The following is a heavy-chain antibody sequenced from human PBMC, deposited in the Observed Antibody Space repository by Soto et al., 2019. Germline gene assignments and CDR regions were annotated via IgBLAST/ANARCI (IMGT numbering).Heavy chain of an antibody. J-gene: IGHJ5*02. V-gene: IGHV1-69*01. D-gene: IGHD3-9*01. Sequence: QVQLVQSGAEVKKPGSSVKVSCKASGGTFSSYAISWVRQAPGQGLEWMGGIIPIFGTANYAQKFQGRVTITADESKSTAYMELSSLRSEDTAVYYCARDPVQYYAILTVYYRGWFDPWGQGTLVTVSS. CDR1: GGTFSSYA. CDR3: ARDPVQYYAILTVYYRGWFDP. CDR2: IIPIFGTA.